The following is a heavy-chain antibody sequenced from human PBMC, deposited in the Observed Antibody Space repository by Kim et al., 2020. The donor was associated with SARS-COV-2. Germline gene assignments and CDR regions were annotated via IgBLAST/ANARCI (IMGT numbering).Heavy chain of an antibody. Sequence: ASVKVSCKASGYTFTSYAMHWVRQAPGQRLEWMGWINAGNGNTKYSQKFQGRVTITRDTSASTAYMELSSLRSEDTAVYYCARIEPRYFDWLLPYYYYGMDVWGQGTTVTVSS. V-gene: IGHV1-3*01. D-gene: IGHD3-9*01. CDR3: ARIEPRYFDWLLPYYYYGMDV. CDR2: INAGNGNT. J-gene: IGHJ6*02. CDR1: GYTFTSYA.